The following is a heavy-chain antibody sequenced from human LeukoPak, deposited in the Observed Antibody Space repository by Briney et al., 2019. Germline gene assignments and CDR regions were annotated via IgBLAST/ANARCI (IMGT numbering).Heavy chain of an antibody. J-gene: IGHJ4*02. Sequence: PGGSLRLSCADSGFSFSTYGMTWIRQAPGKGLEWVANIKQDGSEKYYVDSVKGRFTISRDNAKNSLYLQMNSLRAEDTAVYYCARDTGGGYSCYDCWGQGTLVTVSS. V-gene: IGHV3-7*01. CDR2: IKQDGSEK. CDR3: ARDTGGGYSCYDC. CDR1: GFSFSTYG. D-gene: IGHD5-18*01.